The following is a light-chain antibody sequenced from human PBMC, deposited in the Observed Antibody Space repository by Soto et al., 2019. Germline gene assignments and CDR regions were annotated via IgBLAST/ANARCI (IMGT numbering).Light chain of an antibody. V-gene: IGKV3-15*01. CDR2: GAS. Sequence: MTQSPSTLSSSVGDRFTLSWRASQSVSSYLAWYQQKPGQAPRLLIYGASTRATGIPARFSGSGSGTEFTLTISSLQSEDFAVYYCQQYNNWPSWTFGHGTKVDI. CDR1: QSVSSY. CDR3: QQYNNWPSWT. J-gene: IGKJ1*01.